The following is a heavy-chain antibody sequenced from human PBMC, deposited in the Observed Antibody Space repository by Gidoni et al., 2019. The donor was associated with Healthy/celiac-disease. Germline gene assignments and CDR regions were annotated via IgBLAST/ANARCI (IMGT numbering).Heavy chain of an antibody. D-gene: IGHD6-13*01. V-gene: IGHV3-11*05. Sequence: QVQLVESGGGLVKRGGSLRRSCAASGFTFSDYYMSWIRQAPGKGLEWVSYISSSSSYTNYADSVKGRFTISRDNAKNSLYLQMNSLRAEDTAVYYCARDQGFSSSWYGFWGQGTLVTVSS. CDR3: ARDQGFSSSWYGF. CDR1: GFTFSDYY. CDR2: ISSSSSYT. J-gene: IGHJ4*02.